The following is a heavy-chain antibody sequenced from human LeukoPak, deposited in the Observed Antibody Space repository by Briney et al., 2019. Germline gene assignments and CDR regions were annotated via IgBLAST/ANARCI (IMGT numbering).Heavy chain of an antibody. V-gene: IGHV4-34*01. CDR1: GGSFSGYY. CDR2: INHSGST. J-gene: IGHJ5*02. Sequence: SETLSPTCAVYGGSFSGYYWSWIRQPPGKGLEWIGEINHSGSTNYNPSLKSRVTISVDTSKNQFSLKLSSVTAADTAVYYCAIHIVVVPAAKKKNWFDPWGQGTLVTVSS. D-gene: IGHD2-2*01. CDR3: AIHIVVVPAAKKKNWFDP.